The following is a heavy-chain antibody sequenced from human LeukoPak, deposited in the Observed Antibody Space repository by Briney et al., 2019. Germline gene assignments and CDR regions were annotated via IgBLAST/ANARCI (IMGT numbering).Heavy chain of an antibody. D-gene: IGHD6-19*01. Sequence: ASVKVSCKASGYSFTGYYMHWVRQAPGQGLEWMGRINPNSGGIDSAQKFQGRVTMTRDTSFSTAYMELSRLRSDDTAIYYCAREMYGSGWYNYYYYYYMDVWGKGTTVTVSS. CDR2: INPNSGGI. CDR3: AREMYGSGWYNYYYYYYMDV. CDR1: GYSFTGYY. J-gene: IGHJ6*03. V-gene: IGHV1-2*06.